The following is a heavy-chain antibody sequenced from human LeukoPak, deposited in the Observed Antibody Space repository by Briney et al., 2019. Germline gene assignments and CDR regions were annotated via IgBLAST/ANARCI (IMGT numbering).Heavy chain of an antibody. D-gene: IGHD5-12*01. Sequence: SETLSLTCTVSGGSISNYYWSWIRQPPGKGLEWIGYIYYSGSTNYNPSLKSRVTISIDTSKNQFSLKLSSVTAADTAVYYCARRQYTGYDLDYWGQGNLVTVSS. V-gene: IGHV4-59*08. CDR1: GGSISNYY. CDR2: IYYSGST. CDR3: ARRQYTGYDLDY. J-gene: IGHJ4*02.